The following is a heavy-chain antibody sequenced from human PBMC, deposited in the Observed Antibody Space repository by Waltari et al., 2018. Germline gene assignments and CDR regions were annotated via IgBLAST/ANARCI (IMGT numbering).Heavy chain of an antibody. CDR1: GLRLVIYA. V-gene: IGHV3-30*03. CDR3: ARGPGGYSGFFDY. Sequence: QVQLVEAGGGVVQPGGGLGLDCSASGLRLVIYAIYWVRQAPGKGLEWVSLISFDGSNKNHADSVRGRFTISRDSSKVYLEMNSLRPEDTAIYYCARGPGGYSGFFDYWGQGILVTVSS. D-gene: IGHD5-12*01. J-gene: IGHJ4*02. CDR2: ISFDGSNK.